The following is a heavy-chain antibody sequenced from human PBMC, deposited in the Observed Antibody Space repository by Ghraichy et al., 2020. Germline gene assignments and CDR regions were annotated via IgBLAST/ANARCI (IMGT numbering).Heavy chain of an antibody. D-gene: IGHD3-22*01. V-gene: IGHV4-59*01. J-gene: IGHJ2*01. CDR1: GGSISSYY. CDR3: ARGRFDTMIVVAQSHGYFDL. Sequence: SETLSLTCTVSGGSISSYYWSWIRQPPGKGLEWIGYIYYSGSTNYNPSLKSRVTISVDTSKNQFSLKLSSVTAADTAVYYCARGRFDTMIVVAQSHGYFDLWGRGTLVTVSS. CDR2: IYYSGST.